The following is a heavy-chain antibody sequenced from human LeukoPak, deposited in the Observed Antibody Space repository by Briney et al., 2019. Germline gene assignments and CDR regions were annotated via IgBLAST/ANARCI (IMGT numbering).Heavy chain of an antibody. CDR3: ARVYRLTRRRSGSSSWYVYGY. J-gene: IGHJ4*02. CDR2: ISAYNGNT. D-gene: IGHD6-13*01. Sequence: ASVKVSCKASGYTFTSYGISWVRQAPGQGLEWMGWISAYNGNTNYAQKLQGRVTMTTDTSTSTAYMELRSLRSDDTAVYYCARVYRLTRRRSGSSSWYVYGYWGQGTLVTVSS. CDR1: GYTFTSYG. V-gene: IGHV1-18*04.